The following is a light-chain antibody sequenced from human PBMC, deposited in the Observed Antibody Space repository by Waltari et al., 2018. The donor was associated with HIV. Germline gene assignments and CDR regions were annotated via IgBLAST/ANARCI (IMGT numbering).Light chain of an antibody. Sequence: EIVLTQSPGALSLSPGERATLSCRASQSVSRLLMYGTSSRATGIPDRFSGSGSGTDFTLTISRLEPEDFAVYYCQQYGSSAPLTFGGGTKVEIK. CDR1: QSV. V-gene: IGKV3-20*01. CDR2: GTS. J-gene: IGKJ4*01. CDR3: QQYGSSAPLT.